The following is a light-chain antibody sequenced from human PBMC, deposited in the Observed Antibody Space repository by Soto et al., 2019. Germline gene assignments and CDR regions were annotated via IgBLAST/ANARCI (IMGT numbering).Light chain of an antibody. CDR2: GAS. CDR1: QSVSSRY. CDR3: QLFGT. Sequence: EIVLKMSPGTLSLSNGERATLSCRASQSVSSRYLAWYQQKPGQAPRLLIYGASSRATGIPDRFSGSGSGTDFTLTISRLEPEDFAVYYCQLFGTFGQGTKVDIK. V-gene: IGKV3-20*01. J-gene: IGKJ1*01.